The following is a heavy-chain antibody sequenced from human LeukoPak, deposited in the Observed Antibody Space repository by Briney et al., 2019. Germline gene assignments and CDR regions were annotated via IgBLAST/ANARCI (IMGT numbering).Heavy chain of an antibody. Sequence: PGGSLRLSCVASGLNFDDSAMHWVRQAPGKGLEWVSLISADGGSPFSADSVKGRFSISRDNSKNSLYLQMNSLRSEDTAMYYCAKESGKFDYWGQGTLVAVSS. J-gene: IGHJ4*02. V-gene: IGHV3-43*02. CDR2: ISADGGSP. CDR1: GLNFDDSA. CDR3: AKESGKFDY.